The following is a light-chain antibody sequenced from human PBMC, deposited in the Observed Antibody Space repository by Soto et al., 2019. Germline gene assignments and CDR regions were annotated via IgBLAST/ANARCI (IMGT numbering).Light chain of an antibody. CDR3: QQSYSTLPIT. CDR1: QSINTY. V-gene: IGKV1-39*01. CDR2: GAS. Sequence: DIQMTQSPSSLSASVGDRVTITCRASQSINTYLNRYQQNPGRAPKLLIFGASSLQSGVPSRFSGSGSGTDFTLTISSLQPEDFATYYCQQSYSTLPITFGQGTRLEIK. J-gene: IGKJ5*01.